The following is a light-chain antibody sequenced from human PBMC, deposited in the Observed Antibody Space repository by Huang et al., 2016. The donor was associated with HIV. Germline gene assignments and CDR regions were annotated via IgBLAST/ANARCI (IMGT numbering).Light chain of an antibody. CDR3: QQYGSSPTT. V-gene: IGKV3-20*01. J-gene: IGKJ1*01. CDR1: QSVGRTS. Sequence: EILLTQSPGTLSLSPGERATLSCRASQSVGRTSLAWYQQQPGQAPTLLIYDASRRPSGSPDRFSGSGSGTDFTLSIRRLEPEDFAVYYCQQYGSSPTTFGQGTKVEI. CDR2: DAS.